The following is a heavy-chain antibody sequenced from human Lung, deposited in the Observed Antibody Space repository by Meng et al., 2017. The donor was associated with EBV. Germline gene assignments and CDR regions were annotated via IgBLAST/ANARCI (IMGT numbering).Heavy chain of an antibody. Sequence: HAQLQEAGPGLVKPSQTLSLTCTVAGGSIRFGDSYWSWIRQPPGKGLEWIGYIYDSGSTSYNPSLMSRVTISVETSRNQFSLKLTSVTAADTAVYYCAREYSSSSGLPGPWGQGTLVTVSS. J-gene: IGHJ5*02. CDR1: GGSIRFGDSY. CDR2: IYDSGST. V-gene: IGHV4-30-4*08. CDR3: AREYSSSSGLPGP. D-gene: IGHD6-6*01.